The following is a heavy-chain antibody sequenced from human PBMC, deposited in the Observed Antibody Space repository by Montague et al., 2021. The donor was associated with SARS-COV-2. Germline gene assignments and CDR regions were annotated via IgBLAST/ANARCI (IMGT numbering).Heavy chain of an antibody. CDR3: ASRMAVGDYYYYYMDV. Sequence: SEILSLPFSFSFFSLLLGGPSWGWIRQPPAKGLEWLGNIYYSGNAHYYNPSLKSRITISIDTSKNQFSLRLTSVTAADTAVYYCASRMAVGDYYYYYMDVWGSGTTVTVSS. CDR1: FFSLLLGGPS. J-gene: IGHJ6*03. CDR2: IYYSGNA. V-gene: IGHV4-39*01. D-gene: IGHD6-19*01.